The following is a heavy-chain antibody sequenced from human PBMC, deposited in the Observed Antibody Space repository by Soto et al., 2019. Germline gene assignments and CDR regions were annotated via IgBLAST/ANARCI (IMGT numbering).Heavy chain of an antibody. V-gene: IGHV1-46*01. CDR1: GYTFTHYY. Sequence: QVQLVQSGAEVKKPGASVKVSCRTSGYTFTHYYIHWVRQAPGQGLEWLGIINPVSGSTNYAQDFQGRVTLTMDTSTTTVYKELSGLRAEDTAIFYCARDLAAGDHWGQETLVTVSS. J-gene: IGHJ4*02. CDR3: ARDLAAGDH. CDR2: INPVSGST. D-gene: IGHD6-13*01.